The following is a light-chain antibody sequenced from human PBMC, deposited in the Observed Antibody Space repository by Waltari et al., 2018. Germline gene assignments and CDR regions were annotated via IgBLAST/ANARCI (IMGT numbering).Light chain of an antibody. Sequence: DIQLTQYPSTLSASVGDRVTITCRASQSIDNWLAWYQQKPGKAPKLLIYKASRLDSGVPSRFSGSGSGAEFTLTISSLQPDDFATYYCQQYDRFSATFGQGTQVEIK. CDR1: QSIDNW. CDR2: KAS. J-gene: IGKJ1*01. CDR3: QQYDRFSAT. V-gene: IGKV1-5*03.